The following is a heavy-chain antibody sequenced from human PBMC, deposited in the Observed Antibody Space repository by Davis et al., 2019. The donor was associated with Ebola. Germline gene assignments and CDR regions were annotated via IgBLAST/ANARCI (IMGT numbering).Heavy chain of an antibody. CDR2: ISGSGGST. D-gene: IGHD5-18*01. J-gene: IGHJ6*04. Sequence: GESLKISCAASGFTFSSYAMSWVRQAPGKGLEWVSAISGSGGSTYYADSVKGRFTISRDNSKNTLYLQMNSLRAEDTAVYYCAKTSYGPIYYYYGMDVWGKGTTVTVSS. CDR3: AKTSYGPIYYYYGMDV. V-gene: IGHV3-23*01. CDR1: GFTFSSYA.